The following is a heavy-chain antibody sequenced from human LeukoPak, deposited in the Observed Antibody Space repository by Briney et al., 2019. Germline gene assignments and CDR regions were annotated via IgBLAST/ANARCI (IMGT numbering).Heavy chain of an antibody. CDR2: IYSGGST. V-gene: IGHV3-66*01. D-gene: IGHD3-22*01. Sequence: GGSLRLSCAASGFTVSSNYMSWVRQAPGKGLEWVSVIYSGGSTYYADSVKGRFTISRDNSKNTLYLQMNSLRAEDTAVYYCARGGYYYDSSGYYLNDYRGQGTLVTVSS. J-gene: IGHJ4*02. CDR1: GFTVSSNY. CDR3: ARGGYYYDSSGYYLNDY.